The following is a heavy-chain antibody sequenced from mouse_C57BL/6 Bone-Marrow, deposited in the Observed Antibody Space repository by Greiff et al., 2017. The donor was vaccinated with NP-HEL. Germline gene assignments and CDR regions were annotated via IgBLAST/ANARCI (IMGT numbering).Heavy chain of an antibody. CDR2: IYPRSGNT. CDR3: ARSGYYLDY. V-gene: IGHV1-81*01. CDR1: GYTFTSYG. D-gene: IGHD2-2*01. Sequence: QVQLKQSGAELARPGASVKLSCKASGYTFTSYGISWVKQRTGQGLEWIGEIYPRSGNTYYNEKFKGKATLTADKSSSKAYMELRSLTSEDSAVYFCARSGYYLDYWGQGTTLTVSS. J-gene: IGHJ2*01.